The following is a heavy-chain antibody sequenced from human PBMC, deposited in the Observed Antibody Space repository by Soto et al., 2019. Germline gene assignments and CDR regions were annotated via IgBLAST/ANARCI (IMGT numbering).Heavy chain of an antibody. Sequence: SVKVSCKLSGGSITNYTFSWVRQAPGQGLEWMGVINPSRGTTTYAQKFQDRVTISKDTSKNQVVLTMSNMDPVDTATYYCARSITRSGFFNWFDSWGQGTLVTVSS. CDR1: GGSITNYT. V-gene: IGHV1-69*16. CDR2: INPSRGTT. D-gene: IGHD3-3*01. CDR3: ARSITRSGFFNWFDS. J-gene: IGHJ5*01.